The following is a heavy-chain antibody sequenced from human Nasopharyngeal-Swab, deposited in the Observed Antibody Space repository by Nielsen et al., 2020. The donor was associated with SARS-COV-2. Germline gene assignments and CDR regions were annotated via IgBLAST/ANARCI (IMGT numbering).Heavy chain of an antibody. CDR1: GFTFSSYA. V-gene: IGHV3-30-3*01. Sequence: GGSLRLSCAASGFTFSSYAMHWVRQAPGKGLGWVAVISYDGSNKYYADSVKGRFTISRDNSKNTLYLQMNSLRAEDTAVYYCAKGGSGWPFDYWGQGTLVTVSS. J-gene: IGHJ4*02. CDR3: AKGGSGWPFDY. CDR2: ISYDGSNK. D-gene: IGHD6-19*01.